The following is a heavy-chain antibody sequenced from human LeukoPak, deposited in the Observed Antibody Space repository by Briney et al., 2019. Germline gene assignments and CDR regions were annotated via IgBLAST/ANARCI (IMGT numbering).Heavy chain of an antibody. V-gene: IGHV3-7*01. D-gene: IGHD3-3*01. CDR2: IKQDGSEK. Sequence: GGSLRLSCAASGFTFINYYMSWVRKAPGKGLDGVANIKQDGSEKNYVDSVKGRFTISRDNAKNSLYLQMNSLRAEDTAVYYCAIGGAIDAPHWGQGTLVTVSS. CDR3: AIGGAIDAPH. J-gene: IGHJ4*02. CDR1: GFTFINYY.